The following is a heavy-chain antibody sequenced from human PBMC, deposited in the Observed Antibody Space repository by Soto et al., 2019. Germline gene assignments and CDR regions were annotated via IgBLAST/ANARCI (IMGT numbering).Heavy chain of an antibody. CDR2: IWYDGSVK. D-gene: IGHD1-26*01. CDR1: GFIFSNFD. Sequence: QVQLVQSGGGVVQTGMSLRLSCATSGFIFSNFDVHWVRQAPGKGLEWVAGIWYDGSVKYYGDSVKGRVTISRDNFKNTLYLSMTTLRAEDTATYYCARARGISGADHTPYSDYWGQGTLLTVSS. V-gene: IGHV3-33*01. J-gene: IGHJ4*02. CDR3: ARARGISGADHTPYSDY.